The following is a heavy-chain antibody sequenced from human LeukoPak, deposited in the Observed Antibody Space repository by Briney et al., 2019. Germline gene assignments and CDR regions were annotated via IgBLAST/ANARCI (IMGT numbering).Heavy chain of an antibody. V-gene: IGHV1-8*01. CDR1: GYTFTSYD. CDR3: ARGGDYDILTGYYQENWFDP. CDR2: MNPNSGNT. J-gene: IGHJ5*02. D-gene: IGHD3-9*01. Sequence: AASVKVSCKASGYTFTSYDINWVRQATGQGLEWMGWMNPNSGNTGYAQKFQGRVTMTRNTSISTAYMELSSLRSEDTAVYYCARGGDYDILTGYYQENWFDPWGQGTLVTVSS.